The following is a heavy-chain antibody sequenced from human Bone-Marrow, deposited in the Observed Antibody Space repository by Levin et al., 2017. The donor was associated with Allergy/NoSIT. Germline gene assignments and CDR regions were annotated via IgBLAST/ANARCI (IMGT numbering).Heavy chain of an antibody. CDR2: IWYDGSNK. J-gene: IGHJ5*02. Sequence: SCAASGFTFSSLGRHWVRQAPGKGLEWVAVIWYDGSNKYYADSVKGRFTISRDNSKNTLYLQMNSLRAEDTAVYYCARDRQKTGGWFDPWGQGTLVTVSS. D-gene: IGHD1-1*01. CDR1: GFTFSSLG. V-gene: IGHV3-33*01. CDR3: ARDRQKTGGWFDP.